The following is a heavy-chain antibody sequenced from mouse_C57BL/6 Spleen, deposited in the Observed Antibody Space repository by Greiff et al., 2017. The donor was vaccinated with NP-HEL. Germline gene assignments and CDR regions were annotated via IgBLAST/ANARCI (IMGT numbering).Heavy chain of an antibody. D-gene: IGHD1-1*01. CDR2: INPYNGDT. CDR3: ARGAYGSSPWFAY. Sequence: VQLQQSGPELVKPGDSVKISCKASGYSFTGYFMNWVMQSHGKSLEWIGRINPYNGDTFYNQKFKGKATLTVDKSSSTAHMELRSLTSEDSAVYYCARGAYGSSPWFAYWGQGTLVTVSA. V-gene: IGHV1-20*01. J-gene: IGHJ3*01. CDR1: GYSFTGYF.